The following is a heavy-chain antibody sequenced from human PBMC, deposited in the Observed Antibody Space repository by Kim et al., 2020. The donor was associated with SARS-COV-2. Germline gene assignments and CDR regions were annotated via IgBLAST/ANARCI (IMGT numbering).Heavy chain of an antibody. Sequence: GGSLRLSCSASGFTFSSYAMHWVRQAPGKGLEYVSAISSNGGSTYYADSVKGRFTISRDNSKNTLYLQMSSLRAEDTAVYYCVKAPSRYSGSYLRGGGYWGQGTLVTVSS. J-gene: IGHJ4*02. CDR3: VKAPSRYSGSYLRGGGY. CDR1: GFTFSSYA. D-gene: IGHD1-26*01. V-gene: IGHV3-64D*06. CDR2: ISSNGGST.